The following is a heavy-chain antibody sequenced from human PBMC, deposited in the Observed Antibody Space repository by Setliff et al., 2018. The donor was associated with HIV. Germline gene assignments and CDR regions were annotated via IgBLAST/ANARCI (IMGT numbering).Heavy chain of an antibody. CDR1: GFTFSIYE. D-gene: IGHD1-26*01. Sequence: LSCAASGFTFSIYEMNWVRQAPGKGLEWVSYMTASGSTIYYADSVKGRFTVSRDNAKNSLYLQMNSLRAEDTAIYYCARDDPAGGIDYWGQGTLVTVSS. J-gene: IGHJ4*02. CDR3: ARDDPAGGIDY. CDR2: MTASGSTI. V-gene: IGHV3-48*03.